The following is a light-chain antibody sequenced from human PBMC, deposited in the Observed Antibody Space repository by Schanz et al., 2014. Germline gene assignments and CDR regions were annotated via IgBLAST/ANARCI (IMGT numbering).Light chain of an antibody. V-gene: IGLV2-14*01. CDR3: SSYTSSSTPYV. J-gene: IGLJ1*01. Sequence: QSVLTQPASVSGSPGQSITISCTGTSSDVGGYNYVSWYQQYPGKAPKLMIYDVSNRPSGVSNRFSGSKSGNTASLTISGLQAEDEADYYCSSYTSSSTPYVLGTGTKLTVL. CDR2: DVS. CDR1: SSDVGGYNY.